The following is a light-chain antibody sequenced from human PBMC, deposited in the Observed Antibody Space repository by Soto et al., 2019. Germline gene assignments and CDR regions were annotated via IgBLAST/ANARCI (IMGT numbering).Light chain of an antibody. CDR2: RNN. CDR3: AAWDDSLSAHYV. CDR1: SSNIGSNY. Sequence: QSVVTQPPSASGTPGQRVTIPCSGSSSNIGSNYVYWYQQLPGTAPKLLIYRNNQRPSGVPDRFSGSKSGTSASLAISGLRSEDEADYYCAAWDDSLSAHYVFGTGTKVTVL. V-gene: IGLV1-47*01. J-gene: IGLJ1*01.